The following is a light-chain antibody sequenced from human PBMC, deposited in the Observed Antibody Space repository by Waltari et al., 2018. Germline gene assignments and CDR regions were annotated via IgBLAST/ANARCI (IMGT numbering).Light chain of an antibody. CDR1: QSVGTN. CDR3: QQHSTWPS. CDR2: NVS. J-gene: IGKJ4*01. V-gene: IGKV3-15*01. Sequence: EIVMTQSPATLSVLLGERATLSCRASQSVGTNLAWYQQTPGQAPRLLIYNVSTRAIDIPFRFSGSGSATEFTLTISSLQSEDFALYFCQQHSTWPSFGGGTKVEIK.